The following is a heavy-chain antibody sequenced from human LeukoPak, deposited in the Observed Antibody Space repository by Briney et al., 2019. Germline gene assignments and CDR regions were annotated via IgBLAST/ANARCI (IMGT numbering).Heavy chain of an antibody. CDR2: TYYRSKWYT. D-gene: IGHD3-22*01. CDR3: ARATYYDSSGYLYYFDY. J-gene: IGHJ4*02. V-gene: IGHV6-1*01. CDR1: GDSVSNNNAA. Sequence: PSQTLSLTCAISGDSVSNNNAAWNWIRQSPSRGLEWLGRTYYRSKWYTDYAVSVSSRITINPDTSKNQFSLQLNSVTPEDTAVYYCARATYYDSSGYLYYFDYWGQGTLVTVSS.